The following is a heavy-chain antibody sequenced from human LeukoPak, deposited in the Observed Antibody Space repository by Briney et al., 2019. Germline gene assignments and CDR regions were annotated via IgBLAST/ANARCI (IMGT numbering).Heavy chain of an antibody. V-gene: IGHV3-21*01. CDR1: GFTFSSER. CDR2: IYSGSEHI. J-gene: IGHJ4*02. CDR3: ARDLPVDDTYHYFDS. Sequence: GGSLRLSCAASGFTFSSERLNWVRQAPGKGVEWVSTIYSGSEHIYYADSVTGRFTVSRDNAKNSLYLQMDSLRAEDTAVYYCARDLPVDDTYHYFDSWGQGALVNVSS. D-gene: IGHD5-12*01.